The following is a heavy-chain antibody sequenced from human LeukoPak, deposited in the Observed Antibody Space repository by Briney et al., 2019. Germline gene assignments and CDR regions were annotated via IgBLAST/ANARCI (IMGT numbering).Heavy chain of an antibody. J-gene: IGHJ4*02. CDR3: ARDFHWRLYDTSGYYLY. Sequence: PGGSLRLSCAASGFTFSSYEMNWVRQAPGKGLEWVSYISSSGSTIYYADSVKGRFTISRDNSKNTLYLQMNSLRAEDTAVYYCARDFHWRLYDTSGYYLYWGQGTLVTVSS. CDR2: ISSSGSTI. V-gene: IGHV3-48*03. D-gene: IGHD3-22*01. CDR1: GFTFSSYE.